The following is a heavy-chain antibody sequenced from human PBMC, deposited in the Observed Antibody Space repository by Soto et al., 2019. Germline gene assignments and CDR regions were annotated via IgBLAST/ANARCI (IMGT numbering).Heavy chain of an antibody. D-gene: IGHD6-13*01. V-gene: IGHV1-18*01. CDR3: ARGHSSSWDY. CDR2: ISAYNGNT. J-gene: IGHJ4*02. Sequence: ASVKVSCKASGYTFTSYGISWVRQAPGQGLEWMGWISAYNGNTNYAQKLQGRVTMTTDTSKNQFSLQLNSVTPEDTAVYYCARGHSSSWDYWGQGTLVTVSS. CDR1: GYTFTSYG.